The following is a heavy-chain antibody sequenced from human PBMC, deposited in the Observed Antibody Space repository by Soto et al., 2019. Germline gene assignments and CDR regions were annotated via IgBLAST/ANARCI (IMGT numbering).Heavy chain of an antibody. V-gene: IGHV3-7*01. CDR3: AGKSKVTSLYDAFDV. J-gene: IGHJ3*01. D-gene: IGHD2-2*01. CDR2: IQQDGSEK. Sequence: GGSLRLSCEAYGFSFSTYSMNWVRQAPGKGLEWVANIQQDGSEKYNVDSVRGRFTISRDNAESALYLQMDSLGAEDTAAYYCAGKSKVTSLYDAFDVWGQGTKVTVSS. CDR1: GFSFSTYS.